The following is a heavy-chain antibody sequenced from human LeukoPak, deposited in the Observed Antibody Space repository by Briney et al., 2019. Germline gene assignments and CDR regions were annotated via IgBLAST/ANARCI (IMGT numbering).Heavy chain of an antibody. CDR1: GFTFSSYG. V-gene: IGHV3-33*01. J-gene: IGHJ4*02. D-gene: IGHD3-16*01. CDR2: MWYDGINK. CDR3: ARDHADPRWGPEY. Sequence: GGSLRLSCAASGFTFSSYGIHWVRQAPGKGLEWVAIMWYDGINKYYADSVKGRFTLSRDNSKNTLYLQMNSLRAEDTAVYYCARDHADPRWGPEYWGQGILVTVSS.